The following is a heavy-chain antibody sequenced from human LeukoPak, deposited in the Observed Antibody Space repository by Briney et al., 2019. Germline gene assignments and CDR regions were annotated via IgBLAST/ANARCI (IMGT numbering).Heavy chain of an antibody. CDR1: GFTVSSNY. CDR2: ISNTGGNT. D-gene: IGHD3-3*01. CDR3: AKDGGI. V-gene: IGHV3-23*01. Sequence: GGSLRLSCAASGFTVSSNYMSWVRQAPGKGLEWVSAISNTGGNTYYADSVKGRFTISRDNSKNTLYLQMNSLRAEDTAVYYCAKDGGIWGQGTMVTVSS. J-gene: IGHJ3*02.